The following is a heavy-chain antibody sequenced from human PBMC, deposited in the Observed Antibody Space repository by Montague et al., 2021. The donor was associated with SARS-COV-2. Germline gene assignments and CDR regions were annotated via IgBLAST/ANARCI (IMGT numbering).Heavy chain of an antibody. Sequence: SLRLSCAASGFTFSSYNMHWVRQAPGKGLEWVSSISSSGSDIHYADSVKGRFTIPRGNARNSLYLQMNSLTAEDTAVYYCAAHGDYWGQGILVTVSS. CDR2: ISSSGSDI. J-gene: IGHJ4*02. D-gene: IGHD1-26*01. CDR3: AAHGDY. V-gene: IGHV3-21*01. CDR1: GFTFSSYN.